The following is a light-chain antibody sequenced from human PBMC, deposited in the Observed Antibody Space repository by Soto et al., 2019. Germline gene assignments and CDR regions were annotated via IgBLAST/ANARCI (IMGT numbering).Light chain of an antibody. V-gene: IGKV1-12*01. CDR3: LQSNSFPLT. J-gene: IGKJ4*01. CDR2: AAS. CDR1: QSVASW. Sequence: DIQMTQSPSSVSASVGDGVTISCRASQSVASWLAWYQQRPGKAPRLLIYAASRLQRGVPSRFSGNESGTDFTLTISSLQPEDIATYYCLQSNSFPLTFGGGTKVEIK.